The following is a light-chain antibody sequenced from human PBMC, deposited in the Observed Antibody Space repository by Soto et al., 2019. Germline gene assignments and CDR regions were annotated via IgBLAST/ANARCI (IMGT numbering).Light chain of an antibody. CDR3: QRYGSSPPHT. Sequence: EIVLTQSPGTLSLSPGEGATLSCRASQNIYNNYLAWYQQKPGQAPRLLISGASSRATGIPDRFSGSGSGTDFTLTSSRLESEDFAVYYCQRYGSSPPHTFGQGTKLEIK. CDR1: QNIYNNY. CDR2: GAS. J-gene: IGKJ2*01. V-gene: IGKV3-20*01.